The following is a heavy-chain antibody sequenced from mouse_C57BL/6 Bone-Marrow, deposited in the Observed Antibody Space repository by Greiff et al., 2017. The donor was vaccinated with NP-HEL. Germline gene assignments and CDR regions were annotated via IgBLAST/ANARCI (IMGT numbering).Heavy chain of an antibody. CDR1: GYSITSGYY. CDR3: ARDPGDGYYSWYFDV. Sequence: EVKLQQSGPGLVKPSQSLSLTCSVTGYSITSGYYWNWIRQFPGNKLEWMGYISYDGSNNYNPSLKNRISITRDTSKNQFFLKLNSVTTEDTATYYCARDPGDGYYSWYFDVWGTGTTVTVSS. D-gene: IGHD2-3*01. V-gene: IGHV3-6*01. J-gene: IGHJ1*03. CDR2: ISYDGSN.